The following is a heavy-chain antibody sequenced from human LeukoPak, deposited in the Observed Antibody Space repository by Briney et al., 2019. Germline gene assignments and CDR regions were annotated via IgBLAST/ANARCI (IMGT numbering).Heavy chain of an antibody. CDR2: IYTSGSP. V-gene: IGHV4-4*07. Sequence: SETLSLTGTVSGGSISSYYWSWIRKPAGKGLEWIGRIYTSGSPTYNPSLKSRVTMSVAASKIQFSLRLSSVSAADTAVYYFSRGNLAWRWQLDYFDYWGQGTLVTVSS. D-gene: IGHD6-6*01. J-gene: IGHJ4*02. CDR1: GGSISSYY. CDR3: SRGNLAWRWQLDYFDY.